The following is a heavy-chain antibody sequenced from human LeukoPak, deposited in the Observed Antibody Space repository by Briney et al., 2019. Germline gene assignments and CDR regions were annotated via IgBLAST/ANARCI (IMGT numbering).Heavy chain of an antibody. Sequence: GGSLRLSCAASGFTFSSFEMNWVRQAPGKGLEWVSYMSNSGRTIYYTDSVKGRFTISRDNAKNSVYLRMNSLRAEDTAVYFCASAPNENYFDFWGQGTLVTVSS. J-gene: IGHJ4*02. CDR1: GFTFSSFE. V-gene: IGHV3-48*03. CDR3: ASAPNENYFDF. CDR2: MSNSGRTI.